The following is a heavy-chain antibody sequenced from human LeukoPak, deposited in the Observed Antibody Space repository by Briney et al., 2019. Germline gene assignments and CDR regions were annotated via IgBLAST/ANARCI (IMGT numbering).Heavy chain of an antibody. Sequence: GGSLRLSCAASGFTLSSYAMSWVRQAPGKGLEWVSAISGSGGSTYYADSVKGRFTISRDNSKNTLYLQMNSLRAEDTAVYYCAKDLWFGELFSHYFDYWGQGTLVTVSS. CDR1: GFTLSSYA. CDR3: AKDLWFGELFSHYFDY. CDR2: ISGSGGST. V-gene: IGHV3-23*01. D-gene: IGHD3-10*01. J-gene: IGHJ4*02.